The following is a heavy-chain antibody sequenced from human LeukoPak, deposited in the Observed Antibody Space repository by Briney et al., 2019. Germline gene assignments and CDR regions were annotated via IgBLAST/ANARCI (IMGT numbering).Heavy chain of an antibody. CDR3: ARLYYGSGSYYRPALDY. Sequence: ASVKVSCKASGYTFTGYYMHWVRQAPGQGLEWMGWINHNSGGTNYAQKFQGRVTMTRDTSISTAYMELSRLRSDDTAVYYCARLYYGSGSYYRPALDYWGQGTLVTVSS. CDR1: GYTFTGYY. J-gene: IGHJ4*02. D-gene: IGHD3-10*01. V-gene: IGHV1-2*02. CDR2: INHNSGGT.